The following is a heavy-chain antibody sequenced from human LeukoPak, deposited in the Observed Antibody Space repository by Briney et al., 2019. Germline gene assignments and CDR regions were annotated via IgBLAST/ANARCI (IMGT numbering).Heavy chain of an antibody. D-gene: IGHD2-2*01. J-gene: IGHJ3*02. CDR2: IYYRGST. CDR1: GGSISSGGYS. V-gene: IGHV4-30-4*07. CDR3: ARVGGYCSSTSCYAASDAFDI. Sequence: SETLSLTCAVSGGSISSGGYSWSWIRQPPGKGLECIGFIYYRGSTYYNPSLKSRVTISVDTSKNQFSLKLSSVTAADTAVYYCARVGGYCSSTSCYAASDAFDIWGQGTMVTVSS.